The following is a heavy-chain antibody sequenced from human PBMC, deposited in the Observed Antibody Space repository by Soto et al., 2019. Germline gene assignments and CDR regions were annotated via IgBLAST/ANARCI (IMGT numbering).Heavy chain of an antibody. CDR2: ISYDGSNK. D-gene: IGHD6-13*01. J-gene: IGHJ4*02. CDR3: AKDRWDSSSWNVDY. CDR1: GFTFSSYG. V-gene: IGHV3-30*18. Sequence: QVQLVESGGGVVQPGRSLRLSCAASGFTFSSYGMHWVRQAPGKGLEWVAVISYDGSNKYYADSVKGRFTISRDNSKNTLYLQMNSRRAEDTAVYYCAKDRWDSSSWNVDYWGQGTLVTVSS.